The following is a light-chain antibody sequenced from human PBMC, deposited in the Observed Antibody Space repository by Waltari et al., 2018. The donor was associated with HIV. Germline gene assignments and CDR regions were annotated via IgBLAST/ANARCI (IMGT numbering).Light chain of an antibody. CDR1: SSDVGSYTL. CDR3: AAWDDILSGLV. CDR2: EGS. J-gene: IGLJ3*02. V-gene: IGLV2-23*01. Sequence: QSALTQPASVSGSPGQSITISCTGTSSDVGSYTLVPWYQQHPGKAPKLMIYEGSKRPSGFSNRFSGSKSGNTASLTISGLQAEDEANYICAAWDDILSGLVFGGGTKLTVL.